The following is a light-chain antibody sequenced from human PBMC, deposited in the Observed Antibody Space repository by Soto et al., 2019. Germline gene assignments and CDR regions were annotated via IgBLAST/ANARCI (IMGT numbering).Light chain of an antibody. V-gene: IGLV1-44*01. CDR2: ANN. Sequence: QSVLTQPPSASGTPGQMVTISCSGSSSNIGSENVNWYQQVPGTAPKLLIYANNQRPSGVPDRFSVSKSGTSASLAIGGLQSEDEADYYYAAWDDSLKGWVFGGGTKLTVL. CDR3: AAWDDSLKGWV. J-gene: IGLJ3*02. CDR1: SSNIGSEN.